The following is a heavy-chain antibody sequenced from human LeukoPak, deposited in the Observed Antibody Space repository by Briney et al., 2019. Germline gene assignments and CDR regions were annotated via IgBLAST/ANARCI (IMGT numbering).Heavy chain of an antibody. Sequence: GESLKISCKGSGYSFATYFIGWVRQVPGKGLEWMGMIYPGDADTRYCPSFQGQVTISADKSISTAYLQWSSLKASDTAIYFCARLGLMRYCSGGNCHPDYWGQGTLVTVSS. CDR1: GYSFATYF. D-gene: IGHD2-15*01. CDR3: ARLGLMRYCSGGNCHPDY. V-gene: IGHV5-51*01. CDR2: IYPGDADT. J-gene: IGHJ4*02.